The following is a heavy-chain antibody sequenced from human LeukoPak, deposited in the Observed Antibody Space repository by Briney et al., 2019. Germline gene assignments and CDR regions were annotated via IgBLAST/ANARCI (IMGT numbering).Heavy chain of an antibody. CDR1: GYSFTSYW. Sequence: GESLKISCKGSGYSFTSYWIGWVRQMPGKGREWMGIIYPGDSDIRYSPSFQGQVTISADKSISTAYLQWSSLKASDTAMYYCARTLAAAGPGWFDPWGQGTLVTVSS. J-gene: IGHJ5*02. V-gene: IGHV5-51*06. D-gene: IGHD6-13*01. CDR2: IYPGDSDI. CDR3: ARTLAAAGPGWFDP.